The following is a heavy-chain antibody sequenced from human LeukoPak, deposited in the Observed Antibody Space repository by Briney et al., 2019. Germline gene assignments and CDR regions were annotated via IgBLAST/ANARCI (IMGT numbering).Heavy chain of an antibody. V-gene: IGHV4-30-4*01. CDR2: IYYSGST. D-gene: IGHD3-3*01. CDR3: ARESTIFGVVIIAYFDY. J-gene: IGHJ4*02. Sequence: PSQTLSLTCTVSGGSISSGDYYWSWIRQPPGKGLEWIGYIYYSGSTYYNPSLKSRVTISVDTSKNQFSLKLSSVTAADTAVYYCARESTIFGVVIIAYFDYWGQGTLVTVSS. CDR1: GGSISSGDYY.